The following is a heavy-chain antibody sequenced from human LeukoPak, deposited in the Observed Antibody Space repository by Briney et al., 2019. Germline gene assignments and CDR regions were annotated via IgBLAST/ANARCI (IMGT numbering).Heavy chain of an antibody. CDR1: GCTFSSYE. CDR2: ISGSGGST. V-gene: IGHV3-23*01. CDR3: AKYANGGPQDY. J-gene: IGHJ4*02. Sequence: PGGSLRLSCAASGCTFSSYEMNWVRQAPGKGLEWVSAISGSGGSTYYGDSVKGRFHISRDHSKNPLYLQMNSLRAEDTAVYYCAKYANGGPQDYWGQGTLVTV. D-gene: IGHD2-2*01.